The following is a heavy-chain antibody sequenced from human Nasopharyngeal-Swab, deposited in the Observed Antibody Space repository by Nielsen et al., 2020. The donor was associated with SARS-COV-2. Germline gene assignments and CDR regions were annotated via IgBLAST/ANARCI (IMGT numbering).Heavy chain of an antibody. CDR2: ISAYNGNT. V-gene: IGHV1-18*01. Sequence: ASVKVSCKASGYTFTSYGISWVRQAPGQGLVWMGWISAYNGNTNYAQKLQGRVTMTTDTSTSTAYMELRSLRSDDTAVYYCARDSIVLMVYAPNYYYYYMDVWGKGTTVTVS. CDR3: ARDSIVLMVYAPNYYYYYMDV. J-gene: IGHJ6*03. CDR1: GYTFTSYG. D-gene: IGHD2-8*01.